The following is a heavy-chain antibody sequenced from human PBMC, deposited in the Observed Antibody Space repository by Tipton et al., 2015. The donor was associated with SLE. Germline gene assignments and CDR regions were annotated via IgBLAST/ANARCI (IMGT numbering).Heavy chain of an antibody. CDR1: GGSISSGGYY. D-gene: IGHD3-9*01. J-gene: IGHJ5*02. CDR3: ARGGYDILTGYYPSGWFDP. Sequence: TLSLTCTVSGGSISSGGYYWSWIRQHPGKGLEWIGYIYYSGSTYYNPSLKSRVTISVDTSKNQFSLKLSSVTAADTAVYYCARGGYDILTGYYPSGWFDPWGQGTLVTVSS. CDR2: IYYSGST. V-gene: IGHV4-31*03.